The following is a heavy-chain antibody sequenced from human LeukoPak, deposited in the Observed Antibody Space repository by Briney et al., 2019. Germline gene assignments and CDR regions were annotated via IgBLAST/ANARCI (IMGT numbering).Heavy chain of an antibody. D-gene: IGHD3-10*01. CDR2: IDGSGSRT. CDR1: GFTFSSYA. CDR3: AKVLIRGVVRGAVDY. J-gene: IGHJ4*02. V-gene: IGHV3-23*01. Sequence: GGSLRLSCAASGFTFSSYAINWVRQAPGKGQEWVSVIDGSGSRTYYADSVKGRFTISRDNSKNTLYLQMNSLRTEDTALYFCAKVLIRGVVRGAVDYWGQGTLVTVSS.